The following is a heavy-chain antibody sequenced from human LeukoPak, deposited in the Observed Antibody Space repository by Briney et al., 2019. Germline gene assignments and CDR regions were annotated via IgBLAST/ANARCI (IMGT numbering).Heavy chain of an antibody. CDR2: ISHVGGT. J-gene: IGHJ4*02. V-gene: IGHV3-23*01. CDR3: ARLVCSTIPCYGKFYFDS. D-gene: IGHD2-2*01. CDR1: GFTFSDYA. Sequence: GGSLRLSCAASGFTFSDYAMSWVRQAPEKGLEWVSTISHVGGTYYADSMRGRFTISRDDSKNMVYLQMDSLRAEDTAVYYCARLVCSTIPCYGKFYFDSWGQGTLVPVSS.